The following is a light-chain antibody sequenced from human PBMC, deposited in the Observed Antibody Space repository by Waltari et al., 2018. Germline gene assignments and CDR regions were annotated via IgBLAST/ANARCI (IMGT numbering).Light chain of an antibody. J-gene: IGKJ1*01. CDR3: QHYVRLPAT. V-gene: IGKV3-20*01. Sequence: MVLTQSPVTHSLSPMQRATPPCRASQIVSRPLACYQKQPGQAPKLLIYGASTRATGIPDRFTGRGSGTDFSRTISSLEPEDFAIYFCQHYVRLPATFGQGTKVEIK. CDR2: GAS. CDR1: QIVSRP.